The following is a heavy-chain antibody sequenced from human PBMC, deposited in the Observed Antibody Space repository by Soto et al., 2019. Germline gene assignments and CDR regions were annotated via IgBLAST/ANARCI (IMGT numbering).Heavy chain of an antibody. V-gene: IGHV4-34*01. CDR2: INHSGST. CDR1: CGSFSGYY. J-gene: IGHJ4*02. CDR3: ARGRLSTWIKLWLTFDY. Sequence: SDTLSLTCAVYCGSFSGYYWSWIRQPPGKGLEWIGEINHSGSTNYNPSLKSRVTISVDTSKNQFSLKLSSVTAADTAVYYCARGRLSTWIKLWLTFDYWGQGTLVTVS. D-gene: IGHD5-18*01.